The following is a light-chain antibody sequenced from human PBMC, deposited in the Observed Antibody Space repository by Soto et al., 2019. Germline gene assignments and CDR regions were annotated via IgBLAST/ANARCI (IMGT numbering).Light chain of an antibody. CDR2: GAS. CDR3: QHYGNSRT. Sequence: EIVLTQSPGTLSLSPGERATLSCRASQSGTSDLAWYQQKPGQAPRLLIYGASNRATCIPDRFSGSGSGIDFTLTISRLEPEDFAVYYCQHYGNSRTFGQGTKVEIK. V-gene: IGKV3-20*01. J-gene: IGKJ1*01. CDR1: QSGTSD.